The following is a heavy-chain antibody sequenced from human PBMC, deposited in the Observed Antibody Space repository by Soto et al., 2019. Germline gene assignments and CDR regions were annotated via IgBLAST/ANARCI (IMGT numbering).Heavy chain of an antibody. Sequence: QVQLVESEGGVVQPGRSLRLSCAASGFTFSSYGMHWVRQAPGKGLEWVAVISYDGSNKYYADSVKGRFTISRDNSKNTLYLQMNSLRAEDTAVYYCANSIYGSGSYATVDYYYGMDVWGQGTTVTVSS. D-gene: IGHD3-10*01. J-gene: IGHJ6*02. CDR1: GFTFSSYG. V-gene: IGHV3-30*18. CDR3: ANSIYGSGSYATVDYYYGMDV. CDR2: ISYDGSNK.